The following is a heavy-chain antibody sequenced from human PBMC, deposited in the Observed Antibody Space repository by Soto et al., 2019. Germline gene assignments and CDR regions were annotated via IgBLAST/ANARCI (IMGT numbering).Heavy chain of an antibody. J-gene: IGHJ4*02. Sequence: VFLRLSCTASGFTFNTHWMHWVRQAPGKGLVWVSRIYFDGTTTNYADSVKGRLTVSRDNAKNTVYLHVNTLRDEDTAVYYCARGGAMGVDYWGQGTLVTVSS. V-gene: IGHV3-74*01. CDR3: ARGGAMGVDY. CDR1: GFTFNTHW. CDR2: IYFDGTTT. D-gene: IGHD1-26*01.